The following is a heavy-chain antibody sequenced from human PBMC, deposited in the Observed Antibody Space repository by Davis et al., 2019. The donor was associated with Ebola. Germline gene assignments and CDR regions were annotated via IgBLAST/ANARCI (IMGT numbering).Heavy chain of an antibody. CDR3: ARDREWLQLRSYYYYYGMDV. CDR2: IYSGGST. D-gene: IGHD5-24*01. J-gene: IGHJ6*02. CDR1: GFTFSSYA. V-gene: IGHV3-53*01. Sequence: GESLKISCAASGFTFSSYAMSWVRQAPGKGLEWVSVIYSGGSTYYADSVKGRFTISRDNSKNTLYLQMNSLRADDTAVYYCARDREWLQLRSYYYYYGMDVWGQGTTVTVSS.